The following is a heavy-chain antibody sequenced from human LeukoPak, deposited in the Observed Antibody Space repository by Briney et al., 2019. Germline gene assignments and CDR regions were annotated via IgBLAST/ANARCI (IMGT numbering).Heavy chain of an antibody. D-gene: IGHD4-17*01. V-gene: IGHV3-30*03. CDR3: ARDSPTVTTSYGY. J-gene: IGHJ4*02. Sequence: GGSLRLSCAASGFTFSSYGMHWVRQAPGKGLEWVAVISYDGSNKYYADSVKGRFTISRDNAKNTLYLQMNSLRAEDTAVYYCARDSPTVTTSYGYWGQGTLVTVSS. CDR1: GFTFSSYG. CDR2: ISYDGSNK.